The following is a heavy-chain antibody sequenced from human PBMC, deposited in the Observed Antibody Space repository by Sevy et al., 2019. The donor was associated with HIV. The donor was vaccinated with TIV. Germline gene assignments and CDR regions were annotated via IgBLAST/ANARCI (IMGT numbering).Heavy chain of an antibody. V-gene: IGHV3-48*03. CDR1: GFTFSSYE. CDR3: ARGGRRIDVYNRKDAFDI. Sequence: GESLKISCAASGFTFSSYEMNWVRQPPGKGLEWLSHISSSGSSMYYADSVKGRFTISRDNAKNSLYLQMNSLRAEDTAVYYCARGGRRIDVYNRKDAFDIWGQGTMVTVSS. CDR2: ISSSGSSM. J-gene: IGHJ3*02. D-gene: IGHD1-20*01.